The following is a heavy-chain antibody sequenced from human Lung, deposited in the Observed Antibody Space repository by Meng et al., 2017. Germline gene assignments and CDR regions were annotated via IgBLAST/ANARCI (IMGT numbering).Heavy chain of an antibody. CDR3: ARAGAYDYLNY. D-gene: IGHD5-12*01. CDR2: TSFDETNK. J-gene: IGHJ4*02. CDR1: GFTFSSYS. Sequence: GGSLRLSCAVSGFTFSSYSIHWVRQAPGKGLEWVAVTSFDETNKYYADSVKGRFTISRDNSKNTLNLEMDSLRAEDTAVYYCARAGAYDYLNYWGQGTLVTVSS. V-gene: IGHV3-30*04.